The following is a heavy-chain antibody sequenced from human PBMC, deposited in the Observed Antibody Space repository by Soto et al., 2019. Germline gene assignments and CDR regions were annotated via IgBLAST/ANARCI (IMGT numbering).Heavy chain of an antibody. V-gene: IGHV4-59*08. CDR3: ARQGSGYDLDIPFDY. CDR1: GGSISSYY. CDR2: IYYSGST. D-gene: IGHD5-12*01. J-gene: IGHJ4*02. Sequence: SETLSLTCTVSGGSISSYYWSWIRQPPGKGLEWIGYIYYSGSTNYNPSLKSRVTISVDTSKNQFSLKLSSVTAADTAVYYCARQGSGYDLDIPFDYWGQGTLDTVSS.